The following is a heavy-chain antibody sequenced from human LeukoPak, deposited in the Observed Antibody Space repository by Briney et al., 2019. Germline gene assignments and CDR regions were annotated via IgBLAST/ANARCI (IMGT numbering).Heavy chain of an antibody. V-gene: IGHV4-59*08. CDR3: ARRSNYYTRGYYVRVYYFYMDV. J-gene: IGHJ6*03. CDR1: VASIISDY. D-gene: IGHD3-22*01. Sequence: SETLSLTCTVSVASIISDYWTWIRQPPGKGLEWIGYIDSSGVTNLDLALQSRVTISVDTSKNQYSLKLSSGTAADTAVYYCARRSNYYTRGYYVRVYYFYMDVWSKGTTVTVSS. CDR2: IDSSGVT.